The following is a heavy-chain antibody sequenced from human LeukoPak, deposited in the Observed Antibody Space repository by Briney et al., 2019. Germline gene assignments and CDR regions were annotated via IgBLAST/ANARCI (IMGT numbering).Heavy chain of an antibody. CDR1: GGPISSYY. V-gene: IGHV4-59*08. Sequence: SETLSLTCTVSGGPISSYYWSWIRQPPGKGLEWIGYIYYSGSTNYNPSLKSRVTISVDTSKNQFSLKLSSVTAADTAVYYCARQTPIQLWTPNWFDPWGQGTLVTVSS. J-gene: IGHJ5*02. CDR2: IYYSGST. D-gene: IGHD5-18*01. CDR3: ARQTPIQLWTPNWFDP.